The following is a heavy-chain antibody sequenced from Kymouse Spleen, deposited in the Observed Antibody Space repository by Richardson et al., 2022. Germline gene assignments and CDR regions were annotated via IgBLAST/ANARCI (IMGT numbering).Heavy chain of an antibody. CDR2: IYYSGST. J-gene: IGHJ4*02. CDR3: AREDYSNYFDY. D-gene: IGHD4-11,IGHD4-11*01. CDR1: GGSISSYY. Sequence: QVQLQESGPGLVKPSETLSLTCTVSGGSISSYYWSWIRQPPGKGLEWIGYIYYSGSTNYNPSLKSRVTISVDTSKNQFSLKLSSVTAADTAVYYCAREDYSNYFDYWGQGTLVTVSS. V-gene: IGHV4-59*01.